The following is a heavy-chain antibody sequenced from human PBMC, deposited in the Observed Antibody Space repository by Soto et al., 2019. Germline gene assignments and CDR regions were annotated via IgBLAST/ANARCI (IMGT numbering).Heavy chain of an antibody. J-gene: IGHJ6*02. D-gene: IGHD6-13*01. CDR3: ARSGLAADYYYYGMDV. Sequence: PSETLSLTCAVYGGSFSGYYWSWIRQPPGKGLEWIGEINHSGSTNYNPSLKSRVTISVDTSKNQFSLKLSSVTAADTAVYYCARSGLAADYYYYGMDVWGQGTTVS. CDR1: GGSFSGYY. CDR2: INHSGST. V-gene: IGHV4-34*01.